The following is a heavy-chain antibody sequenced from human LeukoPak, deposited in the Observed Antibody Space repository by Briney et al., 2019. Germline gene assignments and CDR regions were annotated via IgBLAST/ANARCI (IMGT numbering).Heavy chain of an antibody. V-gene: IGHV1-69*13. Sequence: SVKVSCKASGYTFIDYFIHWIRQAPGQGLEWMGGIIPIFGTANYAQKFQGRVTITADESTSTAYMELSSLRSEDTAVYYCARGEKRGYYDSSGPFDYWGQGTLVTVSS. CDR2: IIPIFGTA. J-gene: IGHJ4*02. CDR3: ARGEKRGYYDSSGPFDY. CDR1: GYTFIDYF. D-gene: IGHD3-22*01.